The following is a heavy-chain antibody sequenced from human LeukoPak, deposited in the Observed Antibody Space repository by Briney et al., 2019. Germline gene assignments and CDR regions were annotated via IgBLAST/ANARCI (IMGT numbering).Heavy chain of an antibody. V-gene: IGHV3-23*01. CDR1: GGSISSYY. Sequence: ETLSLTCTVSGGSISSYYWSWIRQPPGKGLEWVSAISGSGGSTYYADSVKGRFTISKDNSKNTLYLQMNSLRAEDTAVYYCAKAEYSGSYSDYWGQGTLVTVSS. J-gene: IGHJ4*02. CDR3: AKAEYSGSYSDY. D-gene: IGHD1-26*01. CDR2: ISGSGGST.